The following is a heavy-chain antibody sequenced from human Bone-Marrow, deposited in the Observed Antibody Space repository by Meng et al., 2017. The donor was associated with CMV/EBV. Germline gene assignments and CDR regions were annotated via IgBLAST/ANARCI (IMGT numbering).Heavy chain of an antibody. D-gene: IGHD3-3*01. V-gene: IGHV3-9*01. J-gene: IGHJ4*02. CDR2: ISWNSGSI. Sequence: GGSLRLSCAASGFTFDDYAMHWVRQAPGKGLEWVSGISWNSGSIGYADSVKGRFTISRDNAKNSLYLQMNSLRAEDTALYYCAKAPQEWLLYGYFDYWGQGTRVTVSS. CDR1: GFTFDDYA. CDR3: AKAPQEWLLYGYFDY.